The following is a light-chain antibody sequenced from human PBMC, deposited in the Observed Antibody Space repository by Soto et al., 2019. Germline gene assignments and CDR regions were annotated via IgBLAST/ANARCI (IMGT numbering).Light chain of an antibody. V-gene: IGKV3-15*01. CDR1: QRVSSN. CDR3: QQYNHWPRA. CDR2: SAS. Sequence: EIMMTPSPATLSVSPGERATLSCRASQRVSSNLAWYQQKPGQAPRLLIYSASTRATGFPARFSGSGSRTEFTLTISSLQSEDVAVYYCQQYNHWPRAFGGGTKVEIK. J-gene: IGKJ4*01.